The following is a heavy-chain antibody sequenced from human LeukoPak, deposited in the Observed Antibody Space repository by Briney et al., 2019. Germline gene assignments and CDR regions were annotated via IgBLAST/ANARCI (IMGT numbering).Heavy chain of an antibody. V-gene: IGHV1-8*02. J-gene: IGHJ4*02. Sequence: GASVKVSCKASGYTFTTYGINWVRQATGQGLEWMGWMNPNSGNTGYAQKFQGRVTMTRNTSISTAYMELSSLRSEDTAVYYCARGRGGVVVTAIPERRFDYWGQGTLVTVSS. CDR2: MNPNSGNT. CDR3: ARGRGGVVVTAIPERRFDY. CDR1: GYTFTTYG. D-gene: IGHD2-21*02.